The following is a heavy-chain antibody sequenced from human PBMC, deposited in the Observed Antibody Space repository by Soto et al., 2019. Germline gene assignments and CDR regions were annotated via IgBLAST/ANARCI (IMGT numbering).Heavy chain of an antibody. CDR2: INSDGSST. D-gene: IGHD5-12*01. J-gene: IGHJ4*02. Sequence: GGSLRLSCAASGFTFSSHWMHWVRQVPGKGLVWVSHINSDGSSTRYADSVKGRFTISRDNAKDTLYLQMNSLRAEDTAVYYCTRAGKWPSEYWGQGTLVTVSS. V-gene: IGHV3-74*01. CDR1: GFTFSSHW. CDR3: TRAGKWPSEY.